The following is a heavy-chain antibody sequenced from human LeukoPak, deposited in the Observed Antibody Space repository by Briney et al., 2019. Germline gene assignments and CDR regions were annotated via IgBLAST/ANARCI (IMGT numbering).Heavy chain of an antibody. CDR2: INPNSGGT. Sequence: ASVKVSCKASGYXFTGYYIHWVRQAPGQGLEWMGWINPNSGGTNYAQKFQGRVTMTRDTSISTAYMELSRLRSDDTAVYYCARDLILEGDSDYWGQGTLVTVSS. J-gene: IGHJ4*02. D-gene: IGHD1-1*01. CDR3: ARDLILEGDSDY. CDR1: GYXFTGYY. V-gene: IGHV1-2*02.